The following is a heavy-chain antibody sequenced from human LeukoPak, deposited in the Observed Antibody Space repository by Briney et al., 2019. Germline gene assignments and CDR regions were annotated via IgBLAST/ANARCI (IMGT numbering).Heavy chain of an antibody. Sequence: PETLSLTCTVSDGSISSSSYYWGWIRQPPGKGLEWIGNIYYSGSTYYNPSLKSRVTISEDTSKNQLSLKLSSVTAADTAVYYCARQGSETYEYWGQGTLVTVSS. CDR3: ARQGSETYEY. J-gene: IGHJ4*02. CDR2: IYYSGST. V-gene: IGHV4-39*01. CDR1: DGSISSSSYY. D-gene: IGHD2-15*01.